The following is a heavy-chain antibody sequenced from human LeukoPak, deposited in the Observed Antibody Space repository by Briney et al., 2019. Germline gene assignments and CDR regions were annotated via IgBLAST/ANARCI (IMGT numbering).Heavy chain of an antibody. D-gene: IGHD5-18*01. CDR2: IVKSGGST. CDR1: GFTFSNYA. V-gene: IGHV3-23*01. Sequence: GGSLRLSCAASGFTFSNYAMSWVRQAPGKGLEWVSAIVKSGGSTFYADSVKGRFTISRDNSKNTLYLQMNSLRAEDTAVYYCAKRDTSNSFYFDYWGQGTLVTVSS. CDR3: AKRDTSNSFYFDY. J-gene: IGHJ4*02.